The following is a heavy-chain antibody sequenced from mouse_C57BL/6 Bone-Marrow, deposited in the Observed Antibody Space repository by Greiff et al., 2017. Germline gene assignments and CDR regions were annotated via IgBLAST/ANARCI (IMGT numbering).Heavy chain of an antibody. CDR3: AGGLGRVYYAMDY. V-gene: IGHV1-7*01. D-gene: IGHD4-1*01. Sequence: QVQLKESGAELAKPGASVKLSCKASGYTFTSYWMHWVKQRPGQGLEWIGYINPSSGYTKYNQKFKYKATLTADKSSSTAYMQLRSLTYEDSAVYYCAGGLGRVYYAMDYWGQGTSVTVSS. CDR2: INPSSGYT. CDR1: GYTFTSYW. J-gene: IGHJ4*01.